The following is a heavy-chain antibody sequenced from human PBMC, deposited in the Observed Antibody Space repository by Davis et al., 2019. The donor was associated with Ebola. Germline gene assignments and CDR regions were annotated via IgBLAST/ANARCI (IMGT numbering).Heavy chain of an antibody. J-gene: IGHJ4*02. Sequence: GGSLRLSCAASGFTFSSYGMHWVRQTPGKGLEWVAVIWYDGSNKYYADSVKGRFTISRDNSKNTLYLQMNSLRAEDTAVYYCARDGGGKWELLNFFDYWGQGTLVTVSS. CDR1: GFTFSSYG. CDR3: ARDGGGKWELLNFFDY. V-gene: IGHV3-33*01. CDR2: IWYDGSNK. D-gene: IGHD1-26*01.